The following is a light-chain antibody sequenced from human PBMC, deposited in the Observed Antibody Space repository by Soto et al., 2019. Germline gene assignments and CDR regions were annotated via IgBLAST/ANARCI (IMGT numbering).Light chain of an antibody. CDR2: ANN. J-gene: IGLJ2*01. V-gene: IGLV1-40*01. Sequence: QSVLTQPPSVSGAPGQRVTISCTGSSSNIGAGYDVHWYQQLPGTAPKLLIYANNNRPSGVPVRFSGSKSGTSASLAITGLQAEDEAEYYCQSYDSRLTVVFGGGTKLTAL. CDR1: SSNIGAGYD. CDR3: QSYDSRLTVV.